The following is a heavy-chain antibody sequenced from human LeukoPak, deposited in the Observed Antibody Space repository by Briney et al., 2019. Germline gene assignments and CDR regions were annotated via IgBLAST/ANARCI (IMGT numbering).Heavy chain of an antibody. J-gene: IGHJ4*02. CDR3: AKDQRWESPHYLDS. CDR1: GFTFSSYG. D-gene: IGHD1-26*01. CDR2: IKSKTDGGTT. V-gene: IGHV3-15*07. Sequence: KPGGSLRLSCAASGFTFSSYGMNWVRQAPGKGLEWVGRIKSKTDGGTTDYTAPVKGRFTISRDDSKNTLYLQMNSLRTEDTAVYYCAKDQRWESPHYLDSWGQGTLVTVSS.